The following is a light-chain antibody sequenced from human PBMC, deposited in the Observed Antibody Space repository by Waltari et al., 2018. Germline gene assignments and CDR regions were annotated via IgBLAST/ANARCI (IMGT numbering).Light chain of an antibody. J-gene: IGLJ2*01. Sequence: SSELTQDPAVSVALGQTVKLTCLGDSLRTSYASWYQQQPGQAPVLVLFGYNKRPSGIPDRFSGYNSGTTSSLTITGAQAEDEADYYCHARDSSASHVVFGGGTKLTVL. CDR1: SLRTSY. CDR3: HARDSSASHVV. CDR2: GYN. V-gene: IGLV3-19*01.